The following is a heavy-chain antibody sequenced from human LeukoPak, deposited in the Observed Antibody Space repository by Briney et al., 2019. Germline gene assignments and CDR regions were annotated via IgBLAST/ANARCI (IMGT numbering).Heavy chain of an antibody. Sequence: SGGSLRLSCAASGFTFSSYAMSWVRQAPGKGLEWVSAISGSGGSTYYADSVKGRFTISRDNSKNTLYLQMNSLRAEDTAVYYCAKDGRYCSSTSCYSAFDYWGQGTLVTVSS. D-gene: IGHD2-2*01. CDR1: GFTFSSYA. V-gene: IGHV3-23*01. J-gene: IGHJ4*02. CDR3: AKDGRYCSSTSCYSAFDY. CDR2: ISGSGGST.